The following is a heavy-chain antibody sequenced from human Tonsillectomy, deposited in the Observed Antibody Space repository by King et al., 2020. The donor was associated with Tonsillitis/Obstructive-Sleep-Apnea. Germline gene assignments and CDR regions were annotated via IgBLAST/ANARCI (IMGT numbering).Heavy chain of an antibody. D-gene: IGHD1-26*01. CDR2: IRNKAYGGTT. V-gene: IGHV3-49*04. CDR1: GFTFGDYP. J-gene: IGHJ6*03. Sequence: VQLVESGGGLVQPGRSLRLSCTASGFTFGDYPMSWVRQAPGKGLEWVGFIRNKAYGGTTEYAASVKGRFTISRDDSKSIAYLQMHSLKTEDTAVYYCPRSVGQTLGDYYYYYLDVWGKGTTVTVSS. CDR3: PRSVGQTLGDYYYYYLDV.